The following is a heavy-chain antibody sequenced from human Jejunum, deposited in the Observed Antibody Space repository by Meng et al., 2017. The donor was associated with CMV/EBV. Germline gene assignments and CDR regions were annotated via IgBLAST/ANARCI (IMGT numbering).Heavy chain of an antibody. CDR1: GDSISSGIW. CDR2: VYHRGDT. J-gene: IGHJ4*02. D-gene: IGHD1-7*01. V-gene: IGHV4-4*02. Sequence: QVPLQEAGPGLGKPSGTLSLTCTVSGDSISSGIWWSWVRQPPGKGLEWIGEVYHRGDTNYNPSLKSRVDISVDKSKNQFYLSLFSVTAADTAVYYCGRDQGRELINHWGQGTLVTVSS. CDR3: GRDQGRELINH.